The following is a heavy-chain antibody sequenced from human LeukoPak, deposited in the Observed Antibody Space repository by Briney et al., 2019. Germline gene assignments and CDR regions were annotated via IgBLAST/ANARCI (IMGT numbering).Heavy chain of an antibody. Sequence: PSETLSLTCTVSGGSISSYYWSWIRQPPGKGLEWIGYIYYSGSTNYNPSLKGRVTISVDTSKNQFSLKLSSVTAADTAVYYCARRSSGDAFDIWGQGTMVTVSS. CDR1: GGSISSYY. CDR3: ARRSSGDAFDI. J-gene: IGHJ3*02. D-gene: IGHD3-22*01. CDR2: IYYSGST. V-gene: IGHV4-59*08.